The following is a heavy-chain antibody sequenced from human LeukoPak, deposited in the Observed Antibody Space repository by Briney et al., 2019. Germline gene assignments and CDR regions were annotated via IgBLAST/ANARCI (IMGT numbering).Heavy chain of an antibody. CDR2: IYTSGST. CDR1: GGSISSYY. V-gene: IGHV4-4*07. CDR3: ARDRTAAGIMDY. D-gene: IGHD6-13*01. Sequence: SETLSLTCTVSGGSISSYYWSWIRQPAGKGLEWIGRIYTSGSTNYNPSLKSRVTMSVDTSKNQFSLKPSSVTAADTAVYYCARDRTAAGIMDYWGQGTLVTVSS. J-gene: IGHJ4*02.